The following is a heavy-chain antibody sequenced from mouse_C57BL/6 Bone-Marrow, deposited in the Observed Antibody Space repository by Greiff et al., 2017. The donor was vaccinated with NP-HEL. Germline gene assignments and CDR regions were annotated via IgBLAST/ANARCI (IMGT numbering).Heavy chain of an antibody. CDR3: AIYYWYFDY. D-gene: IGHD1-1*01. CDR2: INIGNGYT. CDR1: GYTFTSYG. J-gene: IGHJ2*01. Sequence: EVQLQQPGAELVRPGSSVKMSCKTSGYTFTSYGINWVKQRPGQGLEWIGYINIGNGYTEYNEKFKGKATLTSDTSSSTAYMQLSSLTSEDSAIYFCAIYYWYFDYWGQGTTLTVSS. V-gene: IGHV1-58*01.